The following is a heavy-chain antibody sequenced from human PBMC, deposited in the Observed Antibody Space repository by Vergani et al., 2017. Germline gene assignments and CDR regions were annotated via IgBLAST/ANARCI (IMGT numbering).Heavy chain of an antibody. D-gene: IGHD4-11*01. Sequence: QVQLVESGGGVVQRGGSLRLSCATSGFTLSNYDMQWIRQGPGKGLEFVAFMKFDGSNKYYADSVKGRFTLNRDFSKNTLYMQMNSLRTDDTATYYCAKHYRGWGIDYWGQGTQVIVSS. V-gene: IGHV3-30*02. CDR1: GFTLSNYD. CDR3: AKHYRGWGIDY. CDR2: MKFDGSNK. J-gene: IGHJ4*02.